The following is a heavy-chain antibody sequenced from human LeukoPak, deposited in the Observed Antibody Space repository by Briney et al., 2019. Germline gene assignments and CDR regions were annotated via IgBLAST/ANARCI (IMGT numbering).Heavy chain of an antibody. CDR2: IYYSGST. V-gene: IGHV4-30-4*01. Sequence: SETLSLTCTVSGGSISSGDYYWSWIRQSPGKGLEWIGYIYYSGSTYYNPSLKSRVTISVDTSKNQFSLKLSSVTAADTAVYYCARVTYYYDSSGYYYDRYYYYYGMDVWGQGTTVTVSS. CDR3: ARVTYYYDSSGYYYDRYYYYYGMDV. D-gene: IGHD3-22*01. CDR1: GGSISSGDYY. J-gene: IGHJ6*02.